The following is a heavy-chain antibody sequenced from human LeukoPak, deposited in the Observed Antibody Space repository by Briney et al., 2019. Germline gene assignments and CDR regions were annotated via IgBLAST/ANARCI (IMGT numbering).Heavy chain of an antibody. J-gene: IGHJ4*02. CDR2: VWYDGSNK. CDR3: AKDLGGGYGIFDY. V-gene: IGHV3-33*06. Sequence: GRSLRLSCAASGCTFSSYGMHWVRQAPGKGLEWVAVVWYDGSNKYYADSVKGRFTISRDNSKNTLYLQMNSLRAEDTAVYYCAKDLGGGYGIFDYWGQGTLVTVSS. D-gene: IGHD5-12*01. CDR1: GCTFSSYG.